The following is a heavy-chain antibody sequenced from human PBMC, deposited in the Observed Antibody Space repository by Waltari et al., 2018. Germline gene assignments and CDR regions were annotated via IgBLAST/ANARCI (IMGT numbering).Heavy chain of an antibody. J-gene: IGHJ4*02. CDR2: IKQYGSEK. CDR1: EFTFSNYW. CDR3: AKRSDHYDFWSGYYPFDY. V-gene: IGHV3-7*01. Sequence: EVQLVESGGGLVQPGGSLRLSCAASEFTFSNYWMSWVRQAPGKGLEWVAKIKQYGSEKYYVDSVKGRFTISRDNAKNSLYLQMNSLRAEDTAVYYCAKRSDHYDFWSGYYPFDYWGQGTLVTVSS. D-gene: IGHD3-3*01.